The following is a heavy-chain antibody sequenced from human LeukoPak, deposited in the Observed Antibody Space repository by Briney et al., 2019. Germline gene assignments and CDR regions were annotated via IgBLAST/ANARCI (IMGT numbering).Heavy chain of an antibody. J-gene: IGHJ5*01. CDR1: GFTFSSYW. V-gene: IGHV3-7*01. Sequence: GGSLRLSCAASGFTFSSYWMNWVRQAPGKGLEWVANIKRDGNEKNYVDSVKGRFSISRDNAKNSLYLQMDSLRAEDTAVYYCAKEGAYPIITYDSWGRGALVTVSS. CDR2: IKRDGNEK. D-gene: IGHD3-10*01. CDR3: AKEGAYPIITYDS.